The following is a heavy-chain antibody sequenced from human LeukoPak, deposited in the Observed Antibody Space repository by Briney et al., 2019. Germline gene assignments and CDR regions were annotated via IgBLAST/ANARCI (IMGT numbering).Heavy chain of an antibody. Sequence: GGSLRLSCAASGFTFSSYAMHWVRQAPGKGLEWVAVISYDGSNKYYADSVKGRFTISRDNAKNSLYLQMNSLRAEDTAVYYCASTRGVDYWGQGTLVTVSS. CDR1: GFTFSSYA. D-gene: IGHD3-10*01. CDR3: ASTRGVDY. CDR2: ISYDGSNK. J-gene: IGHJ4*02. V-gene: IGHV3-30-3*01.